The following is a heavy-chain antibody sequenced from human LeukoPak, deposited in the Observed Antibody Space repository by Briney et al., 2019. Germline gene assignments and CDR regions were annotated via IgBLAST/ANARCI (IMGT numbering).Heavy chain of an antibody. CDR3: ARGSQGRVVVAASFYY. V-gene: IGHV1-69*13. J-gene: IGHJ4*02. D-gene: IGHD2-15*01. Sequence: ASVKVSCKASGGTFSSYAISWVRQAPGQGLEWMGGIIPIFGTANYAQKFQGRVTITADESTSTAYMELSSLRSEDTAVYYCARGSQGRVVVAASFYYWGQGTLVTVSS. CDR2: IIPIFGTA. CDR1: GGTFSSYA.